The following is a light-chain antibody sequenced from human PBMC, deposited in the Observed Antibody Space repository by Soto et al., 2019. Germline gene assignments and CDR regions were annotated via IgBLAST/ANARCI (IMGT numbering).Light chain of an antibody. V-gene: IGKV1-39*01. J-gene: IGKJ5*01. CDR2: AAS. Sequence: DIQMTQSPSSLSASVGDRVTITCRTSQTISDYLNLYQHKPGKAPKLLISAASSLQSGVPSRFSGSGSGTDFTLTISSLQPEDFATYYCQQSYSTPLITFGQGTRLEI. CDR3: QQSYSTPLIT. CDR1: QTISDY.